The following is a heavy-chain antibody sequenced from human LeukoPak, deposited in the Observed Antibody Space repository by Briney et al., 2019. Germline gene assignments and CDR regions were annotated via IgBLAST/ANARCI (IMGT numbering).Heavy chain of an antibody. CDR3: ARAMYGDYNY. D-gene: IGHD4-17*01. Sequence: PSETLSLTCAVSGGSISSGGYSWSWIRQPPGKGLEWIGYIYHSGSTNYNPSLKSRVTISVDTSKNQFSLKLSSVTAADTAVYYCARAMYGDYNYWGQGTLVTVSS. CDR1: GGSISSGGYS. V-gene: IGHV4-30-2*01. J-gene: IGHJ4*02. CDR2: IYHSGST.